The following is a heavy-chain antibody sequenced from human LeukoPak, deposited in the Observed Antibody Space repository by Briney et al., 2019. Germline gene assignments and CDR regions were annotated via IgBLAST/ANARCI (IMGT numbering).Heavy chain of an antibody. V-gene: IGHV3-48*03. CDR2: ISSSGSSI. J-gene: IGHJ4*02. CDR1: GFTFSSYE. CDR3: ARVRQTTVTTAYYFDY. Sequence: PGGSLRLSCAASGFTFSSYEMKWVRQAPGKGLEWVSYISSSGSSIYYADSVKGRFTISRDNAKNSLYLQMNSLRAEDTAVYYCARVRQTTVTTAYYFDYWGQGTLVTVSS. D-gene: IGHD4-17*01.